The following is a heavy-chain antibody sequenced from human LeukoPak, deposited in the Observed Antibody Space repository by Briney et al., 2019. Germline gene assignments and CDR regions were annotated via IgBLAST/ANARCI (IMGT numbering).Heavy chain of an antibody. CDR3: ARDHWGITMVRGSLQGFDY. D-gene: IGHD3-10*01. Sequence: ASVKVSCKASGGTFSSYAISWVRQAPGQGLEWMGGIIPIFGTANYAQKFQGRVTITRDTSASTAYMELSSLRSDDTAVYYCARDHWGITMVRGSLQGFDYWGQGTLVTVSS. CDR2: IIPIFGTA. V-gene: IGHV1-69*05. CDR1: GGTFSSYA. J-gene: IGHJ4*02.